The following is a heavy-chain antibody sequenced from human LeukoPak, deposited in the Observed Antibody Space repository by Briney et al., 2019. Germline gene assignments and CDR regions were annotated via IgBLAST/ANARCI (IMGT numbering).Heavy chain of an antibody. Sequence: GGSLRLSCAASGFTFSSYWMSWVRQAPGKGLEWVANIKQDGSEKYYVDSVRGRFTISRDNAKNSLYLQMNSLRAEDTAVYYCAGSGYRRGYYFDYWGQGTLVTVSS. CDR3: AGSGYRRGYYFDY. V-gene: IGHV3-7*01. CDR2: IKQDGSEK. D-gene: IGHD3-22*01. CDR1: GFTFSSYW. J-gene: IGHJ4*02.